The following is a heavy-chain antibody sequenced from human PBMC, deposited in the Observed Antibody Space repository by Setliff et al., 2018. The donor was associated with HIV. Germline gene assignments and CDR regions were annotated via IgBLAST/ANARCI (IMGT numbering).Heavy chain of an antibody. V-gene: IGHV4-59*08. CDR1: GGSISGHY. CDR2: IYYSGST. J-gene: IGHJ5*02. Sequence: PSETLSLTCTVSGGSISGHYWNWIRQPPGKGLEWIGYIYYSGSTNYNPSLKSRVTISVDTSKNQFSLKLSSVTAADTAVYYCARQVVGATYNWFDPWGQGTLVTVSS. CDR3: ARQVVGATYNWFDP. D-gene: IGHD1-26*01.